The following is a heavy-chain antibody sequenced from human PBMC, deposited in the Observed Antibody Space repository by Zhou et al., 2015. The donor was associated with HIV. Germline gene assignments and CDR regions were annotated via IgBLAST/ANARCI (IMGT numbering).Heavy chain of an antibody. D-gene: IGHD5-12*01. CDR1: GFTFSSYD. CDR2: IGTAGDT. J-gene: IGHJ4*02. CDR3: ARANSGYEFDY. V-gene: IGHV3-13*01. Sequence: EVQLVESGGGLVQPGGSLRLSCAASGFTFSSYDMHWVRQATGKGLEWVSAIGTAGDTYYPGSVKGRFTISRENAKNSLYLQMNSLRAGDTAVYYCARANSGYEFDYWGQGTLVTVSS.